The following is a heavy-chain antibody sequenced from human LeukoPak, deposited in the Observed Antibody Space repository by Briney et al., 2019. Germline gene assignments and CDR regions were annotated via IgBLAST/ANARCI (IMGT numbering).Heavy chain of an antibody. CDR3: ARSYGDYRDDAFDI. CDR1: GFTVSNNY. V-gene: IGHV3-21*01. CDR2: ISSSSSYI. J-gene: IGHJ3*02. D-gene: IGHD4-17*01. Sequence: GGSLRLSCAVSGFTVSNNYMNWVRQAPGKGLEWVSSISSSSSYIYYADSVKGRFTISRDNAKNSLYLQMNSLRAEDTAVYYCARSYGDYRDDAFDIWGQGTMVTVSS.